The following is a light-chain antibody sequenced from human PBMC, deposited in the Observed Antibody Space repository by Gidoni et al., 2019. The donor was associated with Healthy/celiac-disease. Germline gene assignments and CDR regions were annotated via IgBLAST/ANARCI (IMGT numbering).Light chain of an antibody. Sequence: ELVMTQSPATLSVSPGERATLSCRASQSVSSNLAWYQQKPGQAPRLLIYGASIRATGIPARFSGSGSGTEFTLTISSLQSEDCAVYYCQQYNNWPPLTFGGGTKVEIK. CDR1: QSVSSN. V-gene: IGKV3D-15*01. CDR3: QQYNNWPPLT. J-gene: IGKJ4*01. CDR2: GAS.